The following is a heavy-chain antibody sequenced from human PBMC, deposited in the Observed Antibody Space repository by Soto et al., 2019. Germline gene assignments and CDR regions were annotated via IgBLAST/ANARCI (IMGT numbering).Heavy chain of an antibody. J-gene: IGHJ4*02. D-gene: IGHD2-2*01. CDR3: AREIVVARGASYFDY. Sequence: GGSLRLSCAASGFTFSDHFMDWVRQAPGKGLEWVSYITSSGSTIYYADSVKGRFTISRDNAKNSLYLQMNSLRAEDTAVYYCAREIVVARGASYFDYWGPGTLVTVSS. CDR1: GFTFSDHF. CDR2: ITSSGSTI. V-gene: IGHV3-11*04.